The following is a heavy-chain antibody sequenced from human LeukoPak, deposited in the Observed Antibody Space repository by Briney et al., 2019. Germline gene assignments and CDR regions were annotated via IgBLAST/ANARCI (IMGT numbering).Heavy chain of an antibody. CDR3: ATEAVDTAMVTLGMDV. Sequence: SETLSLTCAVYGGSSRGYYWSWMRQPPGQGLEWIGEINHSGSTNYNPSLKSRVTISVDTSKNQFSLKLSSLAAADTAGYYCATEAVDTAMVTLGMDVWGQGTTVTVSS. CDR2: INHSGST. D-gene: IGHD5-18*01. J-gene: IGHJ6*02. CDR1: GGSSRGYY. V-gene: IGHV4-34*01.